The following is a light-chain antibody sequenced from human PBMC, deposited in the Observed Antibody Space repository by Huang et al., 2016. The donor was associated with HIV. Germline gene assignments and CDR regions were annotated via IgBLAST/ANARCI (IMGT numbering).Light chain of an antibody. CDR2: GVS. Sequence: EIVLTQSPGTLSLSPGERATLSCRASQSVTNNYLAWYQQKPGQAPRLVIYGVSSRATGIPDRFSGSGSGTDFTLTISRLEPDEFVVYYCQQYGGSPRTFGQGTKLEIK. V-gene: IGKV3-20*01. CDR3: QQYGGSPRT. CDR1: QSVTNNY. J-gene: IGKJ2*01.